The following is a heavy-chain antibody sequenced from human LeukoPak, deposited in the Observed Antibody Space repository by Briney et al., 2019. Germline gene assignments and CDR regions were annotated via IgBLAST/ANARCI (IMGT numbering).Heavy chain of an antibody. CDR2: INAGNGNT. CDR3: ARDPIGSRWPYYFDY. J-gene: IGHJ4*02. Sequence: ASVKVSCKASGYTFTAYAMHWVRQAPGQRLEWMGWINAGNGNTKYSQKFQARVTITRDTSASTAYMDLSSLRSEDTAVYYCARDPIGSRWPYYFDYWGQGTLDTVSS. D-gene: IGHD6-13*01. CDR1: GYTFTAYA. V-gene: IGHV1-3*01.